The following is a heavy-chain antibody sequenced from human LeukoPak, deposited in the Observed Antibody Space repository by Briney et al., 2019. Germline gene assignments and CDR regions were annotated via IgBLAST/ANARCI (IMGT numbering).Heavy chain of an antibody. CDR1: GFTFSSYA. Sequence: PGGPLRLSCAASGFTFSSYAMSWVRQAPGKGLEWVSAIRGSGGSTYYADSVKGRFTISRDNSKNTLYLQMNSLRAEDTAVYYCASGYSGSCFTYWGQGTLVTVSS. CDR3: ASGYSGSCFTY. CDR2: IRGSGGST. J-gene: IGHJ4*02. D-gene: IGHD1-26*01. V-gene: IGHV3-23*01.